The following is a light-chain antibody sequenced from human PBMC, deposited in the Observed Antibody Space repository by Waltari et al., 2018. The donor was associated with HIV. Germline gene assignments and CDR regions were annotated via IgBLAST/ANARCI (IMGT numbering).Light chain of an antibody. CDR2: DVS. CDR1: RSAVGPFTY. CDR3: SSYRSSSTLVV. V-gene: IGLV2-14*01. Sequence: QSALPQPAAVPGSPGHSITIPCPGTRSAVGPFTYVSWYQRTPGKAPKLMMFDVSNRPSGVSNRFSGSKSGNTASLTISGLQAEDEADYYCSSYRSSSTLVVFGGGTKLTVL. J-gene: IGLJ2*01.